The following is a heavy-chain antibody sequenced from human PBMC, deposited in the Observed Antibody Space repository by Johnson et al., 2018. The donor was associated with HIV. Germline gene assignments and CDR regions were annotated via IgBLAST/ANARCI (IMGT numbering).Heavy chain of an antibody. V-gene: IGHV3-30-3*01. J-gene: IGHJ3*02. Sequence: QVQVVESGGGVVRPGRSLRLSCAASGFTFSSYAMHWVRQAPGKGLEWVAVISYDGSNKYYADSVKGRFTISRDNAKNSLYLQMNSLRAEDTAVYYCARVVAYDAFDIWGQGTMVTVSS. CDR1: GFTFSSYA. D-gene: IGHD5-12*01. CDR2: ISYDGSNK. CDR3: ARVVAYDAFDI.